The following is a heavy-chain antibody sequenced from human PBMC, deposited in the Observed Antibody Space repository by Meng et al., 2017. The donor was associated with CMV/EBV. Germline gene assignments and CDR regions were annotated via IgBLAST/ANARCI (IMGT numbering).Heavy chain of an antibody. CDR1: GGSSSIYY. CDR2: IYTSGST. V-gene: IGHV4-4*07. Sequence: VQRQEAAPGLVKPSETLALTCTVSGGSSSIYYCGWIRQPAGKGLEWIGLIYTSGSTNYNPSLKSRVTMSVDTSKNQFSLKLSSVTAADTAVYYCARGPEVDYGDYVGLDYWGQGTLVTVSS. CDR3: ARGPEVDYGDYVGLDY. J-gene: IGHJ4*02. D-gene: IGHD4-17*01.